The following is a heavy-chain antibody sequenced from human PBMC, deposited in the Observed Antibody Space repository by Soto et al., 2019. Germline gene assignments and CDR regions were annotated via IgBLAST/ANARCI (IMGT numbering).Heavy chain of an antibody. Sequence: GGSLRLSCAASGFTFSSYGMHWVRQAPGKGLEWVAVISYDGSNKYYADSVKGRFTISRDNSKNTLYLQMNSLRAEDTAVYYCAKALWFGELLYVNYFDYWGQGTLVTVSS. J-gene: IGHJ4*02. CDR1: GFTFSSYG. CDR3: AKALWFGELLYVNYFDY. V-gene: IGHV3-30*18. D-gene: IGHD3-10*01. CDR2: ISYDGSNK.